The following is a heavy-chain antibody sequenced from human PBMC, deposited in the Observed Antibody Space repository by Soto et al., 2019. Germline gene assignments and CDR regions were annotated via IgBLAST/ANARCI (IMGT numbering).Heavy chain of an antibody. V-gene: IGHV3-48*02. CDR2: ISSSSSTI. CDR3: ARTVLVNYDILTPGGNYFDY. D-gene: IGHD3-9*01. CDR1: GFTFSSYS. Sequence: PGGSLRLSCAASGFTFSSYSMNWVRQAPGKGLEWVSYISSSSSTIYYADSVKGRFTISRDNAKNSLYLQMNSLRDEDTAVYYCARTVLVNYDILTPGGNYFDYWGQGTLVTVSS. J-gene: IGHJ4*02.